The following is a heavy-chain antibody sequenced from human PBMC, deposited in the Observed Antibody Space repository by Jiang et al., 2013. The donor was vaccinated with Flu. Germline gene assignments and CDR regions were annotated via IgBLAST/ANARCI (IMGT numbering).Heavy chain of an antibody. V-gene: IGHV3-72*01. CDR1: GFAFSDHY. D-gene: IGHD3-16*01. CDR3: TRGRQFGH. Sequence: QLVESGEAWSSLEGPLRLSCAASGFAFSDHYMDWVRQAPGKGLEWVGRSKNKANNFTTEYAASVKGRFTISRDDSNKSLYLKMNSLKTDDTAVYYCTRGRQFGHWGQGTLVTVSS. J-gene: IGHJ1*01. CDR2: SKNKANNFTT.